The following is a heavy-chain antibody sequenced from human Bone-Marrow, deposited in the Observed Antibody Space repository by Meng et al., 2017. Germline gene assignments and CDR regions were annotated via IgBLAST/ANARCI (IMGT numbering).Heavy chain of an antibody. CDR2: IHQSGST. V-gene: IGHV4-39*07. CDR1: GGSISSRSYY. D-gene: IGHD3-10*01. J-gene: IGHJ4*02. CDR3: TRRASFFGAGSFDW. Sequence: GSLRLSCNVSGGSISSRSYYWAWIRQPPGKTMEWIGSIHQSGSTYYNPSLKSRIIMSADMSKNQFSLKVWSVTAADTAVYYCTRRASFFGAGSFDWWGQGTLVTVSS.